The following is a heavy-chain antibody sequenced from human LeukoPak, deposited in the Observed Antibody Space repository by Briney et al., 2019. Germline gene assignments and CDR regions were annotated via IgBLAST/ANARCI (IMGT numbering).Heavy chain of an antibody. Sequence: PSETLSLTCTGSGGSISSYYWSWIRQPAGKGLEWIGRIYTSGSTNYNPSLKSRVTMSVDTSKNQFSLKLSSVTAADTAVYYCARDLYKSGWLVRGIDVWGQGTTVTVSS. J-gene: IGHJ6*02. CDR1: GGSISSYY. D-gene: IGHD6-19*01. V-gene: IGHV4-4*07. CDR3: ARDLYKSGWLVRGIDV. CDR2: IYTSGST.